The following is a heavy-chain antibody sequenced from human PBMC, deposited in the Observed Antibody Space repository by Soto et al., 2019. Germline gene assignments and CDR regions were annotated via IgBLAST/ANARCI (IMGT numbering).Heavy chain of an antibody. Sequence: EVQLVESGGGLDQRGGSLRLSCAASGFTFSGYWMHWVRQVPGKGLVWVSRINSDGSITGYADSVKGRFTISRENAKNTLYLQMSNLRVEDTAVYFCARVGATTWHSGQGTLVTVSS. V-gene: IGHV3-74*01. CDR2: INSDGSIT. CDR1: GFTFSGYW. D-gene: IGHD1-26*01. CDR3: ARVGATTWH. J-gene: IGHJ4*02.